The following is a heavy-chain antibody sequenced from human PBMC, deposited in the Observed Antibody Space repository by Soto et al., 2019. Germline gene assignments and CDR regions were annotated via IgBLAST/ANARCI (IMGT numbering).Heavy chain of an antibody. CDR3: AGDIAVAGDFDY. J-gene: IGHJ4*02. D-gene: IGHD6-19*01. CDR1: GGSFSGYY. V-gene: IGHV4-34*01. CDR2: INHSGST. Sequence: NPSETLSLTCAVYGGSFSGYYWSWIRQPPGKGLEWIGEINHSGSTNYNPSLKSRVTISVDTSKNQFSLKLGSVTAADTAVYYCAGDIAVAGDFDYWGQGTLVTVSS.